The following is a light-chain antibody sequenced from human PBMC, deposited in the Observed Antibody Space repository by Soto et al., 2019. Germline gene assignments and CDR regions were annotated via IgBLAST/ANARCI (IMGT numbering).Light chain of an antibody. CDR2: AAS. V-gene: IGKV1-27*01. Sequence: DIQMTQSPPSLSASVGDRVTITCRASQGIRNYVAWYQQIPGKAPMLLIYAASTLQSGVPSRFSGSGSGTDFTLTINGLQPEDVATYSCQKYSSVPVFGPGTKVEIK. CDR1: QGIRNY. CDR3: QKYSSVPV. J-gene: IGKJ3*01.